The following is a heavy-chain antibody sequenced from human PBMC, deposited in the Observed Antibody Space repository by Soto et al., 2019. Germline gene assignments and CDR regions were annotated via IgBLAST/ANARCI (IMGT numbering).Heavy chain of an antibody. CDR2: ISSNGVGT. D-gene: IGHD6-6*01. Sequence: PGGSLRLSCAASGFTLSGYAMDWVRQAPGKGLEYVSGISSNGVGTYYANSVRGRFTISRDNSKNTVYLQMGSLRPEDMAVYYCARRARPDFYYMDVWGKGTTVTVSS. CDR1: GFTLSGYA. V-gene: IGHV3-64*01. CDR3: ARRARPDFYYMDV. J-gene: IGHJ6*03.